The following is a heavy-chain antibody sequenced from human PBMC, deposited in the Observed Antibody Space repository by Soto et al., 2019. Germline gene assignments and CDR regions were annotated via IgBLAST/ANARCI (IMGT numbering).Heavy chain of an antibody. D-gene: IGHD2-8*01. CDR2: ISYDGSNK. CDR3: AKDYCTNGVCYRGMDV. Sequence: GGSLRLSCAASGFTFSSYGMHWVRQAPGKGLEWVAVISYDGSNKYYADSVKGRFTISRDSSKNTLYLQMNSLRAEDTAVYYCAKDYCTNGVCYRGMDVWGQGTTVTVSS. CDR1: GFTFSSYG. J-gene: IGHJ6*02. V-gene: IGHV3-30*18.